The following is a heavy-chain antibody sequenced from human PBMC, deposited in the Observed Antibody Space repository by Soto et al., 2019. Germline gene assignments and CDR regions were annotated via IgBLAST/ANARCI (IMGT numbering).Heavy chain of an antibody. CDR3: ARDYYDSSGYYTFGY. D-gene: IGHD3-22*01. V-gene: IGHV3-48*02. CDR2: ISESSTTI. J-gene: IGHJ4*02. Sequence: GGSLRLSCAASGFTFSRYSMNWVRQAPGKGLEWVSYISESSTTIYYADSVKGRFTISRDNAKNSLYLQMNSLRDEDTAVYYCARDYYDSSGYYTFGYWGQGTLVTVSS. CDR1: GFTFSRYS.